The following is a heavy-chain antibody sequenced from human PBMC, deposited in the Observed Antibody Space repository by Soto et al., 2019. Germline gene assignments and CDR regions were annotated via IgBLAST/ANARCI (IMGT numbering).Heavy chain of an antibody. CDR3: ARRGQEGPGLAH. CDR2: INRDGSGR. V-gene: IGHV3-7*01. CDR1: GFTFSTYW. Sequence: GGSLRLSCAASGFTFSTYWMSWVRQTPGKGLVWVANINRDGSGRSYVDSVKGRFTISRDNAKNTLYLQMNSLSVEDTAVYYCARRGQEGPGLAHWGQGTLVTVSS. J-gene: IGHJ5*02.